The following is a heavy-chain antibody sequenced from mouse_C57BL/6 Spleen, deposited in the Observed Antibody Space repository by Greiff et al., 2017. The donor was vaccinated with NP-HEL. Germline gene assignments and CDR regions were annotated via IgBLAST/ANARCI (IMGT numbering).Heavy chain of an antibody. D-gene: IGHD2-3*01. CDR2: IDPSASYT. CDR3: ARGGYYVDYAMDY. Sequence: VQLQQPGAELVKPGSSFPLSFPSSGYTFTSYWMQWVKQRPGQGLEWIGEIDPSASYTHYNQKFKGKATLTVDTSSSTAYMQLSSLTSEDSAVYFCARGGYYVDYAMDYWGQGTSVTVSS. V-gene: IGHV1-50*01. CDR1: GYTFTSYW. J-gene: IGHJ4*01.